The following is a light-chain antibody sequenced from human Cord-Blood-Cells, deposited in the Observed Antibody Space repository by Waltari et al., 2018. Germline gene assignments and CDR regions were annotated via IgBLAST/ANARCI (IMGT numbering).Light chain of an antibody. V-gene: IGKV1-5*01. Sequence: DIQMTQSPSTLSASVGDRVTITCRANQSIGRWLAWYQQKPGKAPKLLIYDASSVESGVPSRFSGSASGTEFTLTISSLQPDDFASYYCQQDNSYPLTFGGGTKVEIK. J-gene: IGKJ4*01. CDR2: DAS. CDR3: QQDNSYPLT. CDR1: QSIGRW.